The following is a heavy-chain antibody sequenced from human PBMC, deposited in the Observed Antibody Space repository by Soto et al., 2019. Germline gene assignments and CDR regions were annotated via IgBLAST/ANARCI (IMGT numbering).Heavy chain of an antibody. V-gene: IGHV1-2*02. Sequence: QVQLVQSGAEVKKPGASVKVSCKASGYTFTGYYMQWVRQAPGQGLEWMGWINPNSGGTNYAQKCQGRVTMTRDTSIRTAYMALSRLRSEDTAVYYCARAEDSWYYFDYWGQGTLVTVSS. D-gene: IGHD6-13*01. CDR1: GYTFTGYY. J-gene: IGHJ4*02. CDR3: ARAEDSWYYFDY. CDR2: INPNSGGT.